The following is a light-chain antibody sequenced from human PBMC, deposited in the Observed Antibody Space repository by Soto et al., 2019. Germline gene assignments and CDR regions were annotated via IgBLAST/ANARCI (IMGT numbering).Light chain of an antibody. CDR1: QSISSY. J-gene: IGKJ3*01. Sequence: DIQMTQSPSSLSASVGDRVTITCRASQSISSYVNWYQQKPGKAPKFLIYDASSLQSGVPSRFSGSGSGTDFTLTISSLQPEDFATYYCQQTYSTPFTFGPGTKVDI. CDR2: DAS. V-gene: IGKV1-39*01. CDR3: QQTYSTPFT.